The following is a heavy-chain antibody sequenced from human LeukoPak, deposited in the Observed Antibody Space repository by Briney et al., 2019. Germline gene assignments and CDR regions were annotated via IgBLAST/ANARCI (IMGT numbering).Heavy chain of an antibody. J-gene: IGHJ2*01. CDR2: ISSTSRTL. Sequence: PGGSLRLSCAASGFTFSSYNMNWVRQAPGKGLEWVSYISSTSRTLYYADPVKGRFTISRDSAKNSLYLQMNSLRAEDTAVYYCARTSDTSGRLYWYFDLWGRGTLVTVSS. CDR3: ARTSDTSGRLYWYFDL. D-gene: IGHD3-22*01. CDR1: GFTFSSYN. V-gene: IGHV3-48*04.